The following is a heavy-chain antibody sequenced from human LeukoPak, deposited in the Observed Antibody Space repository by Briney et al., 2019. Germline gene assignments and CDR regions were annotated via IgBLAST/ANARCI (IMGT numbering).Heavy chain of an antibody. CDR3: AKGYCSGGSCYAVFDY. Sequence: GGSLRLSCAASGFTFSSHAMSWVRQAPGKGLEWVWAISGSGGSTYYADSVKGRFTISRDNSKNTLYLQMNSLRAEDTAVYYCAKGYCSGGSCYAVFDYWGQGTLVTVSS. CDR2: ISGSGGST. V-gene: IGHV3-23*01. CDR1: GFTFSSHA. J-gene: IGHJ4*02. D-gene: IGHD2-15*01.